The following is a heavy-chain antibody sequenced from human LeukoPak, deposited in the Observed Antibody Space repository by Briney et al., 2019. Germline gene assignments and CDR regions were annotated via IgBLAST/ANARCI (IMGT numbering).Heavy chain of an antibody. CDR1: GFTFSSYG. Sequence: GGSLRLSCAASGFTFSSYGMHWVRQAPGKGLEWVSGIIGSGGNTYYADSVKGRFTISRDNSDNTLSLQMNSLRAEDTAVYYCAKRSLDWFFDYWGQGTLVTVSS. CDR2: IIGSGGNT. D-gene: IGHD3/OR15-3a*01. V-gene: IGHV3-23*01. CDR3: AKRSLDWFFDY. J-gene: IGHJ4*02.